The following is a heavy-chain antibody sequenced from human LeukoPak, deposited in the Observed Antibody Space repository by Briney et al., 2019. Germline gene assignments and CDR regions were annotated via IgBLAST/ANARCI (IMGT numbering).Heavy chain of an antibody. CDR2: IDASGGST. D-gene: IGHD6-19*01. V-gene: IGHV3-23*01. Sequence: GGSLRLSCAASAFTFRSYAMIWVRQAPGKGLEWVSSIDASGGSTYYADSVKGRFTISRDNSKNTLFLQMSSLRAEDTAVYYCAKGSGSGWYGWFAPWGQGTLVTVSS. CDR1: AFTFRSYA. CDR3: AKGSGSGWYGWFAP. J-gene: IGHJ5*02.